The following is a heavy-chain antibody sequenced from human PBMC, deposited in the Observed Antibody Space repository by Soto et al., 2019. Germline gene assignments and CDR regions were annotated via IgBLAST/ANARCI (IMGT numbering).Heavy chain of an antibody. CDR1: GFTFSSYG. V-gene: IGHV3-33*01. D-gene: IGHD2-8*02. CDR3: SAGGGRAYFDL. Sequence: QVQLVESGGGVVQPGRSLRLSCAASGFTFSSYGMHWVRQASGKGLEWVAVIWYNGSNKYYADSVKGRFTISRDNSKNTLYLQMNSLRAEDTAVYYCSAGGGRAYFDLWGRGTLVTVSS. J-gene: IGHJ2*01. CDR2: IWYNGSNK.